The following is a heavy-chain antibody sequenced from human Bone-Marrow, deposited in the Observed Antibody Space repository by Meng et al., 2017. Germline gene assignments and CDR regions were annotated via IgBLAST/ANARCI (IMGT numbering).Heavy chain of an antibody. J-gene: IGHJ4*02. CDR1: GGSISSYY. CDR2: VSYSGNT. D-gene: IGHD6-6*01. Sequence: SETLSLRLSCTVSGGSISSYYWTWIRQPPGKGLEWIGYVSYSGNTNYNPSLMSRVTMSVDTSKNQFSLKLASVTAADTAVYYCARFGSSATLFDYWGQGTLVTVSS. CDR3: ARFGSSATLFDY. V-gene: IGHV4-59*01.